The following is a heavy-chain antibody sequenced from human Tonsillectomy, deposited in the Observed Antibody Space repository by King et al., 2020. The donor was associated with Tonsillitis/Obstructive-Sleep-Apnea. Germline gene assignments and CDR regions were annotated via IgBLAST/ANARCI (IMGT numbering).Heavy chain of an antibody. J-gene: IGHJ4*02. D-gene: IGHD3-3*01. CDR1: GFTFSSYS. CDR2: ISSSSSTI. CDR3: ARDSDFDNDYDFWSSDY. V-gene: IGHV3-48*02. Sequence: VQLVESGGGLVQPGGSLRLSCAASGFTFSSYSMNWVRQAPGKGLEWVSYISSSSSTIYYADSVKGRFTISRDNAKNSLYLQMNSLRDEETAVYYCARDSDFDNDYDFWSSDYWGQGTLVTVSS.